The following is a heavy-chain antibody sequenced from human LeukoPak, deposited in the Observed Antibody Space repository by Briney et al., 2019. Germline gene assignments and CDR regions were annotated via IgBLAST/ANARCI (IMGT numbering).Heavy chain of an antibody. J-gene: IGHJ3*02. D-gene: IGHD6-13*01. CDR1: GITFSRYW. CDR2: IKQDGDEK. V-gene: IGHV3-7*01. Sequence: GGSLRLSCVDSGITFSRYWMSWVRQAPGKGLEWVANIKQDGDEKYYVDSVKGRFTISRDNAKNSLYLQMNSLRAEDTAVYYCARDLPIIAAAGADAFDIWGQGTMVTVSS. CDR3: ARDLPIIAAAGADAFDI.